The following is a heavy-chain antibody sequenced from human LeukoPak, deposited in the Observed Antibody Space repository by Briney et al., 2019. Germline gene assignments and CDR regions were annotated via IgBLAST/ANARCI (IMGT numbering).Heavy chain of an antibody. CDR3: TKVGMATADY. CDR1: GFTFSSYA. J-gene: IGHJ4*02. V-gene: IGHV3-23*01. CDR2: ISGSGGST. D-gene: IGHD5-24*01. Sequence: GASLRLSCAASGFTFSSYAMSWVRQAPGKGLEWVSAISGSGGSTYYADSVKGRFTISRDNPKNTLYLQMNSLRSEDTAVYYCTKVGMATADYWGQGTLVTVSS.